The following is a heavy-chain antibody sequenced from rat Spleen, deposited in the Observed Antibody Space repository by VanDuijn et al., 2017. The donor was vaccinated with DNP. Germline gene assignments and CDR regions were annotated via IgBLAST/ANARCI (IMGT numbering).Heavy chain of an antibody. Sequence: QVQLKESGPDMVQPLQTLSLTCTVSGFSLVDFSVHWIRQPPGNVLEWVAAMTGGGAIYYNSALKSRLSISKDISRSQVFLQVSSLQTEDTAIYYCATGGYLSGGHALDAWGQGTSVIVSS. D-gene: IGHD1-11*01. CDR1: GFSLVDFS. V-gene: IGHV2S30*01. J-gene: IGHJ4*01. CDR3: ATGGYLSGGHALDA. CDR2: MTGGGAI.